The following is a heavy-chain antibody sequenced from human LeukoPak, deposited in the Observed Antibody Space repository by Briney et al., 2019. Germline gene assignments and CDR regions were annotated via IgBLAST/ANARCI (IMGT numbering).Heavy chain of an antibody. D-gene: IGHD5-24*01. J-gene: IGHJ4*02. V-gene: IGHV4-39*07. CDR2: IYYSGST. CDR3: ARRDGYTSYYFDY. Sequence: SETLSLTCTVSGGSISSSSYYWGWIRQPPGKGLEWIGSIYYSGSTYYNPSLKSRVTISVDTSKNQFSLKLSSVTAADTAVYYCARRDGYTSYYFDYWGQGTLVTVSS. CDR1: GGSISSSSYY.